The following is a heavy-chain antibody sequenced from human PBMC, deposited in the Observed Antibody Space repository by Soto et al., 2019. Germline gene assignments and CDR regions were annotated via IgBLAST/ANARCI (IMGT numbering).Heavy chain of an antibody. CDR2: ICHNGRI. V-gene: IGHV4-4*02. Sequence: PSETLSLTCAVSGGSISSSNWWSWFRHPPGEGVAWIGEICHNGRIIYISSLKRRVPISVDKSKNQFSLKLSSVTAADTAVYYCASPRIAAWLDPWGQGTLVTVS. J-gene: IGHJ5*02. D-gene: IGHD6-13*01. CDR3: ASPRIAAWLDP. CDR1: GGSISSSNW.